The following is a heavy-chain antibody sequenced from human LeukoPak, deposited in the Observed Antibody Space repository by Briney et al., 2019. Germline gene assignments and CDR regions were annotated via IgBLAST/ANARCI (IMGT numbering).Heavy chain of an antibody. V-gene: IGHV4-39*07. CDR3: AREGYYSSSWPASDY. CDR2: IYYSGST. CDR1: GGSISSSSYY. D-gene: IGHD6-13*01. J-gene: IGHJ4*02. Sequence: SETLSLTCTVSGGSISSSSYYWGWIRQPPGKGLEWIGSIYYSGSTYYNPSLKSRVTISVDTSKNQFSLKLSSVTAADTAVYYCAREGYYSSSWPASDYWGQGTLVTVSS.